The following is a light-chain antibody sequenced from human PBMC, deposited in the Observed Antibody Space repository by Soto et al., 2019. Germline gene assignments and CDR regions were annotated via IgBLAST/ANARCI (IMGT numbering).Light chain of an antibody. J-gene: IGLJ2*01. V-gene: IGLV2-14*03. Sequence: QSALTQPASVSGSPGQSIAISCTGTSSDVGGYNFVSWYQQHPGKAPKLMIYDVSNRPSGVSNRFSGSKSGNTASLTISGLQAEDEADYYCSSYSGSSTLVVFGGGPKLTVL. CDR2: DVS. CDR3: SSYSGSSTLVV. CDR1: SSDVGGYNF.